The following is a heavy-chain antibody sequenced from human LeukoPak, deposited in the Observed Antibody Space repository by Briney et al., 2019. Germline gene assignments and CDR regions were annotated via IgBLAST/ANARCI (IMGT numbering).Heavy chain of an antibody. CDR1: GFTFSSYA. J-gene: IGHJ6*03. Sequence: GGSLRLSCAASGFTFSSYAMSWVRQAPGKGLEWVSAISGSGGSTYYADSVKGRFTISRDNSKNTLYLQMNSLRAEDTAVYYCAKSRRSFGESESPDYYYYYMDVWGKGTTVTVSS. V-gene: IGHV3-23*01. CDR2: ISGSGGST. D-gene: IGHD3-10*01. CDR3: AKSRRSFGESESPDYYYYYMDV.